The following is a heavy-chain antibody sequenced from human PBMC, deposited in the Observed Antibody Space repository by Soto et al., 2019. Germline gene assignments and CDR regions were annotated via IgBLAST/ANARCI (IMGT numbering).Heavy chain of an antibody. V-gene: IGHV4-34*01. CDR3: ARRAYTNRHYYYRSGSTHYFDY. Sequence: PSETLSLTCAVYGGSFSGYYWSWIRQPPGKGLEWIGEINHSGSTNYNPSLKSRVTISVDTSKNQFSLKLSSVTAADTAVYYCARRAYTNRHYYYRSGSTHYFDYWGQGTLVTVSS. CDR2: INHSGST. CDR1: GGSFSGYY. J-gene: IGHJ4*02. D-gene: IGHD3-10*01.